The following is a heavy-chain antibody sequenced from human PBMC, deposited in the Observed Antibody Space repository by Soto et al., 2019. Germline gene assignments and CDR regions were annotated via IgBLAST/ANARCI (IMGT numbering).Heavy chain of an antibody. J-gene: IGHJ4*02. D-gene: IGHD1-1*01. CDR2: ISAGGTDT. CDR3: AKEGGHMKLFDY. CDR1: GFTFSSYG. Sequence: EVQLLDSGGALVQPGGSLRLSCAASGFTFSSYGMGWVRQAPGKGLEWVSAISAGGTDTYYADSVKGRFTISRDNSKNTLRLQMNSLRDEDTAVYYCAKEGGHMKLFDYWGQGTLVTVSS. V-gene: IGHV3-23*01.